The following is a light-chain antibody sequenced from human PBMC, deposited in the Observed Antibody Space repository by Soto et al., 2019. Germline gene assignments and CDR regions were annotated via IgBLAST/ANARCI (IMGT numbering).Light chain of an antibody. Sequence: DIQMAQSPSSLSASVGDRVTITCRASQGISNYLAWYQQQPGKVPKLLIYVASTLHSGVPSRFSGSGFETDFTLTISSLQPEDVATYYCQKYNNAPWTFGQGTKVEIK. CDR1: QGISNY. V-gene: IGKV1-27*01. CDR2: VAS. J-gene: IGKJ1*01. CDR3: QKYNNAPWT.